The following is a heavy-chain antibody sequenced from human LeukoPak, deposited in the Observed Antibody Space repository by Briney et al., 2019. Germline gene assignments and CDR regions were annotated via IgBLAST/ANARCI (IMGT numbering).Heavy chain of an antibody. CDR2: IYSGGST. CDR1: GFTVTSNY. Sequence: GGCLRLSCAASGFTVTSNYMSWVRQAPGKGLEWVLVIYSGGSTYYADPVKGRFTISRDNAKNSLYLQMNSLRAEDTAVYYCARDPPLGVRGVIGAFDIWGQGTMVTVSS. J-gene: IGHJ3*02. CDR3: ARDPPLGVRGVIGAFDI. V-gene: IGHV3-66*01. D-gene: IGHD3-10*01.